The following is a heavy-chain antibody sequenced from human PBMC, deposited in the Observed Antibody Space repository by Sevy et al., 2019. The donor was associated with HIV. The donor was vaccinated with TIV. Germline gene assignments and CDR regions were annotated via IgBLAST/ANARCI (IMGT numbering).Heavy chain of an antibody. V-gene: IGHV4-59*01. CDR3: ARWSTGWFDP. D-gene: IGHD2-15*01. Sequence: SETLSLACTVSGGSISSYYWSWIRRPPGKGLEWIGYIYYSGSTNYNPSLKSRVTISVDTSKNQFSLKLSSVTAADTAVYYCARWSTGWFDPWGQGTLVTVSS. CDR2: IYYSGST. CDR1: GGSISSYY. J-gene: IGHJ5*02.